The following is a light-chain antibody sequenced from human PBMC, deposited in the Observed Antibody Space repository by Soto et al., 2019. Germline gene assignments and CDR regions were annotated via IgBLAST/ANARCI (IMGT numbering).Light chain of an antibody. CDR3: QHFGTSRLWT. CDR2: GAS. J-gene: IGKJ1*01. Sequence: DIVLTQSPGTLSLSPGERATLSCRASQSISSSYLAWYQQKPGQAPRLLMFGASSRAPGIPDRFSGGGSGTEFTLTISRLEPEDFSVYYCQHFGTSRLWTFGQGTKVEIK. V-gene: IGKV3-20*01. CDR1: QSISSSY.